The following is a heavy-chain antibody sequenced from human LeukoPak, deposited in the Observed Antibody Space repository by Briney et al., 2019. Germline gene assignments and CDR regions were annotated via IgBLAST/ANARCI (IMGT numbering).Heavy chain of an antibody. CDR1: GFTFSSYE. D-gene: IGHD5-12*01. Sequence: GGSLRLSCAASGFTFSSYEMNWVRQAPGKGLEWVSYISSSGSTIYYADSVKGRFTISRDNAKNSLYLQMNSLRAEDTAVYYCARRTGYSGHFDYWGQGTLVTVSS. V-gene: IGHV3-48*03. CDR2: ISSSGSTI. J-gene: IGHJ4*02. CDR3: ARRTGYSGHFDY.